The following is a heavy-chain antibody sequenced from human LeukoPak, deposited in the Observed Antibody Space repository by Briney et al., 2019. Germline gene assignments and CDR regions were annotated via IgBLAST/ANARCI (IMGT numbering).Heavy chain of an antibody. CDR1: GYTFTTYP. J-gene: IGHJ6*02. CDR2: IIPIFGTA. V-gene: IGHV1-69*13. Sequence: ASVKVSCKASGYTFTTYPMHWVRQAPGQGLEWMGGIIPIFGTANYAQKFQGRVTITADESTSTAYMELSSLRSEDTAVYYCASGGSYYYYGMDVWGQGTTVTVSS. D-gene: IGHD1-26*01. CDR3: ASGGSYYYYGMDV.